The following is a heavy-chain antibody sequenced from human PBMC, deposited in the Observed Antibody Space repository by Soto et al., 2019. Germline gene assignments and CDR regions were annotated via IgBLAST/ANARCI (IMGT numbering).Heavy chain of an antibody. J-gene: IGHJ6*02. D-gene: IGHD3-22*01. V-gene: IGHV1-18*01. CDR1: GYTFSSYG. CDR2: ISPYDGNT. CDR3: ARGGYYDSSGSRNYHYYGMNV. Sequence: ASVKVSCKASGYTFSSYGINCVRQAPGQGLEWLGWISPYDGNTKYAQILQGRVSMTTDTSTKTAYMKVRSLRSDDTAVYYCARGGYYDSSGSRNYHYYGMNVWGQGTTVTVSS.